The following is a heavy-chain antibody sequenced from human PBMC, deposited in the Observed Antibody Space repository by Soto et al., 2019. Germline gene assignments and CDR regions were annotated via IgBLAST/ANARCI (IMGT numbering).Heavy chain of an antibody. CDR2: IYYSGST. J-gene: IGHJ4*02. CDR3: ARVGIPAGIAAVGYDY. V-gene: IGHV4-59*01. Sequence: SETLSLTCTVSGGSISSYYWSWIRQPPGKGLEWIGYIYYSGSTNYNPSLKSRVTISVDTSKNQFSLKLSSVTAADTAVYYCARVGIPAGIAAVGYDYWGQGTLVTVSS. D-gene: IGHD6-13*01. CDR1: GGSISSYY.